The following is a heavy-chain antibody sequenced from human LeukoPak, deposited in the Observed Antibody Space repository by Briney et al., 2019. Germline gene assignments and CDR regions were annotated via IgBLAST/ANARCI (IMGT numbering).Heavy chain of an antibody. CDR1: GYTFTSYY. D-gene: IGHD2-2*01. V-gene: IGHV1-46*01. J-gene: IGHJ6*04. CDR3: ARDKGRTSPHWGMDV. CDR2: INPSGGST. Sequence: GASVKVSCKASGYTFTSYYMHWVRQAPGQGLEWMGIINPSGGSTSYAQKFQSRVTMTRDTSTSTVYMELSSLRSEDTAVYYCARDKGRTSPHWGMDVWGKGTTVTVSS.